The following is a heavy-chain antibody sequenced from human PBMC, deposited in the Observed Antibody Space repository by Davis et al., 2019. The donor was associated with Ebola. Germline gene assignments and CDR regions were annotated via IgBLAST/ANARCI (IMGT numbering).Heavy chain of an antibody. CDR1: GYTFTSYD. CDR2: ISAYNGNT. V-gene: IGHV1-18*01. Sequence: ASVKVSCKASGYTFTSYDINWVRQATGQGLEWMGWISAYNGNTNYAQKLQGRVTMTTDTSTSTAYMELRSLRSDDTAVYYCARDTTISNYPYYYYGMDVWGQGTTVTVSS. CDR3: ARDTTISNYPYYYYGMDV. D-gene: IGHD4-11*01. J-gene: IGHJ6*02.